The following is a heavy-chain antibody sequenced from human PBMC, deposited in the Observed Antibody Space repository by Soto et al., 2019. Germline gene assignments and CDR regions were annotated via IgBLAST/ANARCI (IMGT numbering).Heavy chain of an antibody. Sequence: QVQLVQSGAEVKKPGSSVKVSCKASGGTFSSYAISWVRQAPGQGLEWMGGIIPIFGTANYAQKFQGRVTITADESTSTAYMELSSLRSEDTAVYYCATHRGVNRNPGDIYYYYGMDVWGQGTTVTVSS. J-gene: IGHJ6*02. V-gene: IGHV1-69*01. CDR3: ATHRGVNRNPGDIYYYYGMDV. CDR1: GGTFSSYA. CDR2: IIPIFGTA. D-gene: IGHD3-10*01.